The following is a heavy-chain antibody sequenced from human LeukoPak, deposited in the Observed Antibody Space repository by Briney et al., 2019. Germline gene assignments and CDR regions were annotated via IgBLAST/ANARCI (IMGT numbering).Heavy chain of an antibody. CDR1: GFPFSGST. D-gene: IGHD6-13*01. J-gene: IGHJ4*02. CDR3: TRQWATAGAGPLDFDY. CDR2: IRSKADNYAT. Sequence: GGSLRLSCAASGFPFSGSTMHWVRQASGKGLEWLGRIRSKADNYATAYGASVEGRFTISRDDSKNTAYLQMSSLRTDDTAVYYCTRQWATAGAGPLDFDYWGQGTLVTVYS. V-gene: IGHV3-73*01.